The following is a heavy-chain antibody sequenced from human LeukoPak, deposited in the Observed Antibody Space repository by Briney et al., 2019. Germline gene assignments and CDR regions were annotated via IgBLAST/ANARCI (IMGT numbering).Heavy chain of an antibody. V-gene: IGHV4-59*01. D-gene: IGHD3-22*01. CDR1: GGSISSYY. J-gene: IGHJ1*01. Sequence: SETLSLTCIVSGGSISSYYWSWIRQPPGKGLEWIGYIYYSGSTNYNPSLKSRVTISVDTSKNQFSLKLSSVTAADTAVYYCASWYYYDSSGHFQHWGQGTLVTVSS. CDR3: ASWYYYDSSGHFQH. CDR2: IYYSGST.